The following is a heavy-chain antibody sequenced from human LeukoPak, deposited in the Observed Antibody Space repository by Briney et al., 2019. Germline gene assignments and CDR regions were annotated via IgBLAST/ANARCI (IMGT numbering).Heavy chain of an antibody. J-gene: IGHJ6*02. V-gene: IGHV1-46*01. D-gene: IGHD2-2*01. CDR1: GYTFTSYY. CDR3: AREGYCSSTSCYGMDV. Sequence: ASVKVSCKASGYTFTSYYMHWVRQAPGQGLEWMGIINPSGGSTSYAQKFQGRVTMTRDTSTSTVYMELSSLRSEDTAVYYCAREGYCSSTSCYGMDVWGQGTTVTVSS. CDR2: INPSGGST.